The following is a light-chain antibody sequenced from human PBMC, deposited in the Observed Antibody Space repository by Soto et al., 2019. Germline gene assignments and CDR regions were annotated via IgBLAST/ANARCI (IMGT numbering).Light chain of an antibody. CDR2: DAS. CDR1: QSVSSY. CDR3: QQRSNWPPYT. J-gene: IGKJ2*01. Sequence: EIVLTQSPATLSLSPGERATLSCRASQSVSSYLAWYQQKPGQAPRLLIYDASNRATGIPARFSGSGSGTDFPSTIRSLEPEDFAVFYCQQRSNWPPYTFGQGTKLEIK. V-gene: IGKV3-11*01.